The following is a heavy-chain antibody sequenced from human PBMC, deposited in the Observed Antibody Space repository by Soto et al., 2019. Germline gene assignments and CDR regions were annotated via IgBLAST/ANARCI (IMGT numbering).Heavy chain of an antibody. V-gene: IGHV3-21*01. CDR2: ISSSSSYI. J-gene: IGHJ4*02. D-gene: IGHD3-16*01. CDR1: GFTFSSYS. CDR3: AREGDQIMITFGGVSVYFDY. Sequence: EVQLVESGGGLVKPGGSLRLSCAASGFTFSSYSMNWVRQAPGKGLEWVSSISSSSSYIYYADSVKGRFTISRDNAKNSLYLQMNSLRAEDTAVYYCAREGDQIMITFGGVSVYFDYWCQGTLVTVSS.